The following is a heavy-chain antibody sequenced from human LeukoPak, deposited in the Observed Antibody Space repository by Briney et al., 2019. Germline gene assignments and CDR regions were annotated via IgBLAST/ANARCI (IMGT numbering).Heavy chain of an antibody. CDR3: ARTITVTTVQYYFDY. Sequence: GGSLRLSCAASGFTFSSYSMNWVHQAPGKGLEWVSSISSSSSYIYYADSVKGRFTISRDNAKNSLYLQMNSLRAEDTAVYYCARTITVTTVQYYFDYWGQGTLVTVSS. J-gene: IGHJ4*02. D-gene: IGHD4-11*01. CDR1: GFTFSSYS. V-gene: IGHV3-21*01. CDR2: ISSSSSYI.